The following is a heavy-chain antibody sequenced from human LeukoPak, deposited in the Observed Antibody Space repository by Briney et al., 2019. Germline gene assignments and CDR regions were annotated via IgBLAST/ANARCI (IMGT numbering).Heavy chain of an antibody. V-gene: IGHV1-46*03. D-gene: IGHD2-8*01. CDR3: ARDLKGPINGVSAFFDY. Sequence: ASVKVSCKASGYTFTSYYMHWVRQAPGQGLEWMGIINPSGGSTSYAQKFQGRVTMTRDTSTSTVYMELSSVRSEDTAVYYCARDLKGPINGVSAFFDYWGQGTLVTVSS. CDR1: GYTFTSYY. J-gene: IGHJ4*02. CDR2: INPSGGST.